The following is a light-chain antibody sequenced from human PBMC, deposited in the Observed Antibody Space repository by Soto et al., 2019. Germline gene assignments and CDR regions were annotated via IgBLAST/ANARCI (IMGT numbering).Light chain of an antibody. Sequence: QSVLTQPASVSGSPGQSITISCTGTSSDVGGYNYVSWYQQYPGKAPKLMIYDVDTRPSGVSNRFSGSKSGNTASLTISGLQADDEADYYCSSYTNSNTFVFGSGTKLTVL. CDR1: SSDVGGYNY. CDR2: DVD. CDR3: SSYTNSNTFV. J-gene: IGLJ1*01. V-gene: IGLV2-14*01.